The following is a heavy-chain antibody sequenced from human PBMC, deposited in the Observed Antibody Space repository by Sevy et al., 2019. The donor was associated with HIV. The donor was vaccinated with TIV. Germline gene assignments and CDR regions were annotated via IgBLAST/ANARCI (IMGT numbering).Heavy chain of an antibody. Sequence: ASVKVSCKASGYTFTSYGISWVRQAPGQGLEWRGWISAYNGNTNYAQKLQGRVTMTTDTSTSTAYMELRSLRSDDTAVYYCARQDSSSWYTPYYYYYMDVWGKGTTVTVSS. CDR1: GYTFTSYG. D-gene: IGHD6-13*01. CDR2: ISAYNGNT. J-gene: IGHJ6*03. V-gene: IGHV1-18*01. CDR3: ARQDSSSWYTPYYYYYMDV.